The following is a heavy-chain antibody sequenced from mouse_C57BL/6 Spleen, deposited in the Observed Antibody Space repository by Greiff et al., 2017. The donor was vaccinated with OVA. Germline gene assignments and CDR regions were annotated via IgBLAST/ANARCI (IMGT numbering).Heavy chain of an antibody. D-gene: IGHD1-1*01. Sequence: QVQLQQPGAELVMPGASVKLSCKASGYTFTSYWMHWVKQRPGQGLEWIGEIDPSDSYTNYNQKFKGKSTLTVDKSSSTAYMQLSSLTSEDSAVYYCARAYYGHYYAMDYWGQGTSVTVSS. CDR2: IDPSDSYT. CDR3: ARAYYGHYYAMDY. V-gene: IGHV1-69*01. CDR1: GYTFTSYW. J-gene: IGHJ4*01.